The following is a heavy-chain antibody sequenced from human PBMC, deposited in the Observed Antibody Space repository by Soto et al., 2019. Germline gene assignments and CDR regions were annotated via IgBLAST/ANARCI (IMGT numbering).Heavy chain of an antibody. CDR3: ARLGVTTSVYYYTMDV. V-gene: IGHV1-18*04. CDR1: GFGLINYG. D-gene: IGHD4-4*01. J-gene: IGHJ6*02. Sequence: ASVKGSCKAAGFGLINYGFTWGRQAPGQGLEWMGWISAYNGNTIYAQNLQGRLTMTRDTSTSTAYMDLRSLRSDDTAVYYCARLGVTTSVYYYTMDVWGQGTTVTVSS. CDR2: ISAYNGNT.